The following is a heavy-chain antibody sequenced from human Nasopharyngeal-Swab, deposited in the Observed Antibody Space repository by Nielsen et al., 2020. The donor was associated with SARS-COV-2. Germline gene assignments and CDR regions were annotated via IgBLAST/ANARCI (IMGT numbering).Heavy chain of an antibody. V-gene: IGHV4-39*01. CDR2: IYYSGST. D-gene: IGHD3-3*01. Sequence: WPRPPPAQGLDRIGSIYYSGSTSYNPALKSRVTISVDTSKNQFSLKLSSVTAADTAVYYCARHFQDVTIFGVVIPGDYMDVWGKGTTVTVSS. CDR3: ARHFQDVTIFGVVIPGDYMDV. J-gene: IGHJ6*03.